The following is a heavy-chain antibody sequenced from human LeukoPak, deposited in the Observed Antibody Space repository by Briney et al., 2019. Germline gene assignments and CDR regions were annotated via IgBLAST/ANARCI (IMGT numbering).Heavy chain of an antibody. CDR1: GFTFSSYS. CDR3: ASAGYCSSTSCYRGGY. J-gene: IGHJ4*02. D-gene: IGHD2-2*01. CDR2: ISSSSSTI. Sequence: GGSLRLSCAASGFTFSSYSMNWVRQAPGKGLEWVSYISSSSSTIYCADSVKGRFTISRDNAKNSLYLQMNSLRAEDTAVYYCASAGYCSSTSCYRGGYWGQGTLVTVSS. V-gene: IGHV3-48*01.